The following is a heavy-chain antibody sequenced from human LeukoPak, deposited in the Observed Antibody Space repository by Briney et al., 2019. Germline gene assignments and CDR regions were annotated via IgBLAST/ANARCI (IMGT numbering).Heavy chain of an antibody. D-gene: IGHD3-10*01. CDR1: GFTFSNYG. CDR2: ISSSSDAM. CDR3: ARAAYASGPDY. J-gene: IGHJ4*02. Sequence: GGSLRLSCAASGFTFSNYGINWVRQTPGKGLEWVSYISSSSDAMHYADSVRGRFTISRDNGKNSLYLQMNSPRAEDTAVYYCARAAYASGPDYWGQGTLVTVSS. V-gene: IGHV3-48*01.